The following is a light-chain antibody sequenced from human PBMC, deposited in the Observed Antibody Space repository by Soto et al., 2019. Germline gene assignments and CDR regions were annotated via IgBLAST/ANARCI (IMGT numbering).Light chain of an antibody. CDR2: AAS. CDR3: QQVNSYPIT. J-gene: IGKJ5*01. Sequence: DIQLTQSPSFLSASVGDRVTITCRASQDISSHSAWYQQKPGKAPKLLVYAASTLQLGVPPRFSGSGAGTEFTLTISSVQPEYFAIYYCQQVNSYPITFGQGTRLDLK. V-gene: IGKV1-9*01. CDR1: QDISSH.